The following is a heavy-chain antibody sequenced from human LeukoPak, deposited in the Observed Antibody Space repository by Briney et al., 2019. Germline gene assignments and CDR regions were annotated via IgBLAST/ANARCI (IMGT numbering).Heavy chain of an antibody. CDR1: GYSFTSYW. CDR2: IYPGDSDS. D-gene: IGHD2-2*01. J-gene: IGHJ4*02. Sequence: ESLKISCKGSGYSFTSYWIGWVRQMPGKGLEWMGIIYPGDSDSRYSPSFQGQVTISVDKSISTAYLQWSSLKASDTAMYYCARRTRVTRTFDYWGQGTLVTVSS. CDR3: ARRTRVTRTFDY. V-gene: IGHV5-51*01.